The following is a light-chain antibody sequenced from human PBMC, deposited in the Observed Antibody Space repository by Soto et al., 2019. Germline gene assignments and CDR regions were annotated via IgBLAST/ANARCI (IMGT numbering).Light chain of an antibody. CDR1: QSVSSSY. CDR3: QQYGSAPPT. J-gene: IGKJ2*01. CDR2: GAS. V-gene: IGKV3-20*01. Sequence: DIVLTQSPGTLSLSPGERATLSCRASQSVSSSYLAWYQQKPGQAHRLLIYGASSRATGIPDRFSGSGSGTDFTLTISSLEPEDFAVYYCQQYGSAPPTFGQGTKLEIK.